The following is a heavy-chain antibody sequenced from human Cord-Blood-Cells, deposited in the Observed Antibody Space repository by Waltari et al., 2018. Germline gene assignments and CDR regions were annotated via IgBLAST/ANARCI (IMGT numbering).Heavy chain of an antibody. CDR3: ARGTGLGYYFDY. Sequence: QVQLPQWGAGLLKPSEPLSLTCAVYGGSFRGYYWSWIRQPPGKGREWIGEIIHSGSTNYNPSLKSRVTISVDTSKNQFSLKLSSVTAADTAVYYCARGTGLGYYFDYWGQGTLVTVSS. J-gene: IGHJ4*02. CDR2: IIHSGST. CDR1: GGSFRGYY. V-gene: IGHV4-34*01. D-gene: IGHD6-19*01.